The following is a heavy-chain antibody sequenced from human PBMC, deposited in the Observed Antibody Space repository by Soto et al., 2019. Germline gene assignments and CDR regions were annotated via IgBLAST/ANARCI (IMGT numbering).Heavy chain of an antibody. CDR3: ARDGDYGGQQY. Sequence: ETLSLTCSVSGDSVTSNYWSWIRQTPGKGLEWIGYVYNIGSTNYNPSLRSRVTIAADTSKNQISLRLRSVTAADTAVYYCARDGDYGGQQYWGQGTLVTISS. J-gene: IGHJ4*02. CDR1: GDSVTSNY. CDR2: VYNIGST. D-gene: IGHD3-16*01. V-gene: IGHV4-59*02.